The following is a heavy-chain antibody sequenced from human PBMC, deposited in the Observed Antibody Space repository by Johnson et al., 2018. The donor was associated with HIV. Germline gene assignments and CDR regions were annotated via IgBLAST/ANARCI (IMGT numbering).Heavy chain of an antibody. D-gene: IGHD3-22*01. V-gene: IGHV3-30-3*01. J-gene: IGHJ3*02. CDR3: ASPTSGYSGVKAFDI. CDR2: ISYDGNNK. CDR1: GFTFSSYA. Sequence: VQLVESGGGVVQPGRSLRLSCAGSGFTFSSYAMHWVRQPQGKGLEWVAVISYDGNNKYYADSVKGRVTISRDNSKNTLYLQMNSLRAEDSAVYYCASPTSGYSGVKAFDIWGHGTMVTVSS.